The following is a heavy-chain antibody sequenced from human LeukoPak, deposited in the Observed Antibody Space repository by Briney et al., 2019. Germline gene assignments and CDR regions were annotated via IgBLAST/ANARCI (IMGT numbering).Heavy chain of an antibody. CDR3: AKVSGSYPAGYFDY. Sequence: GGSLRLSCAASGFTFSSYAMSWVRQAPGEGLEWVSAISGSGGSTYYADSVKGRFTISRDNSKNTLYLQMNSLRAEDTAVYYCAKVSGSYPAGYFDYWGQGTLVTVSS. D-gene: IGHD1-26*01. V-gene: IGHV3-23*01. CDR1: GFTFSSYA. J-gene: IGHJ4*02. CDR2: ISGSGGST.